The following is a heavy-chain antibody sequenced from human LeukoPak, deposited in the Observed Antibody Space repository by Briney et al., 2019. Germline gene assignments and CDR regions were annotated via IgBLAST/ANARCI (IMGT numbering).Heavy chain of an antibody. J-gene: IGHJ4*02. CDR2: IKQDGSEK. D-gene: IGHD3-16*01. CDR3: AHDPMHSFDC. V-gene: IGHV3-7*01. CDR1: GFTFTSYW. Sequence: PGGSLRPSCAASGFTFTSYWMSWVRQAPGRGLEWVANIKQDGSEKYYVDSVKGRFTISRDDSKNTMYLQMNSLRVEDTAVYYCAHDPMHSFDCWGQGTLVTVSS.